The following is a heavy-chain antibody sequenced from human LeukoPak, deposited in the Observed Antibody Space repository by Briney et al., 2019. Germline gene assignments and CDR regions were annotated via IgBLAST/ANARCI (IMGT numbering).Heavy chain of an antibody. J-gene: IGHJ4*02. CDR1: GDSISSGGYS. D-gene: IGHD4-17*01. CDR3: ARVTVTTHFDY. V-gene: IGHV4-31*03. CDR2: IYYSGST. Sequence: SETLSLTCTVSGDSISSGGYSWSWIRQHPGKGLKWIGYIYYSGSTYYNPSLKSRVTISVDTSRNQFSLKLSSVTAADTAVYYCARVTVTTHFDYWGQGTLVTVSS.